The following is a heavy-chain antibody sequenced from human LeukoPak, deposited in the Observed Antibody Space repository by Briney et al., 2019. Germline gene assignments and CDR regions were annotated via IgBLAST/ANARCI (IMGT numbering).Heavy chain of an antibody. CDR1: GFTFSSYA. D-gene: IGHD3-22*01. Sequence: GRSLRLSCAASGFTFSSYAMHWVRQAPGKGLEWVAVISYDGSNKYYADSVKGRFTISRDNAKNSLYLQMNSLRAEDTALYHCARVAYDSSGYCLDYWGQGTLVTVSS. J-gene: IGHJ4*02. CDR2: ISYDGSNK. V-gene: IGHV3-30-3*01. CDR3: ARVAYDSSGYCLDY.